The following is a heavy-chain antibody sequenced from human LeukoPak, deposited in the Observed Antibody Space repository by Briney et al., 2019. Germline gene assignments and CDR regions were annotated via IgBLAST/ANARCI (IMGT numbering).Heavy chain of an antibody. CDR2: IYYSGST. V-gene: IGHV4-39*07. D-gene: IGHD1-1*01. J-gene: IGHJ6*03. CDR1: GGSISSSSYY. CDR3: ARGQLEGVYYYMDV. Sequence: SETLSLTCTVSGGSISSSSYYWGWIRQPPGKGLEWIGSIYYSGSTYYNPSLKSRVTISVDTSKNQFSLKLSSVTAADTAVYYCARGQLEGVYYYMDVWGKGTTVTVSS.